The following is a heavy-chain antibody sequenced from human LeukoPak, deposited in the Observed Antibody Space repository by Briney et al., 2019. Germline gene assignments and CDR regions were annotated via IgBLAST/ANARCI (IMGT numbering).Heavy chain of an antibody. V-gene: IGHV3-21*04. J-gene: IGHJ4*02. CDR2: ITSSSSYT. CDR1: GFTFSTYN. D-gene: IGHD4-17*01. CDR3: ANYGKHDY. Sequence: GGSLRLSCAASGFTFSTYNMNWVRQAPGKGLEWVSSITSSSSYTFYADSVKGRFTISRDNAKNSLYLQMNSLRAEDTAVYYCANYGKHDYWGQGTLVTVSS.